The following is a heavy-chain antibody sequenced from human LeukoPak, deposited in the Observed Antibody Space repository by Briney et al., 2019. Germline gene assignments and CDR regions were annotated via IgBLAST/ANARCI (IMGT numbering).Heavy chain of an antibody. V-gene: IGHV1-18*01. Sequence: ASVKVSCKASGYTFTSYRITWVRQAPGQGLEWMGWISAHKGNTLYTQKFQGRLTMTTDTSTTTAYMELRGLRSDDTAVYYCARLELEQRSWFDPWGQGTLVTVSS. CDR3: ARLELEQRSWFDP. J-gene: IGHJ5*02. CDR1: GYTFTSYR. D-gene: IGHD1/OR15-1a*01. CDR2: ISAHKGNT.